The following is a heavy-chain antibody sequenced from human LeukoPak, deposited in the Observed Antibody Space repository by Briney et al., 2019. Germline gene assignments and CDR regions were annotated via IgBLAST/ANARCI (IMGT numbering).Heavy chain of an antibody. CDR3: AKDIATSSGFDY. V-gene: IGHV3-43*02. D-gene: IGHD6-19*01. J-gene: IGHJ4*02. Sequence: PGGSLRLSCPASGFTLDDYAMHWVRQAQGNGLDWVSLISGDGGSTYYADSVKGRFTISRDNSKNSLYLQMNSLRTEDTALYYCAKDIATSSGFDYWGQGTLVTVSS. CDR2: ISGDGGST. CDR1: GFTLDDYA.